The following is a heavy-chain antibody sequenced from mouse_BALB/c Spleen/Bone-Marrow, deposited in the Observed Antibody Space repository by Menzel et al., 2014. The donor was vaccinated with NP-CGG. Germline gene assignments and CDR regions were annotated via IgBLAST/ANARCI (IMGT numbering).Heavy chain of an antibody. CDR3: ARNYDYGHYYAMDY. CDR2: IWSGGNT. CDR1: GFSLTNYA. V-gene: IGHV2-2*02. D-gene: IGHD2-4*01. Sequence: VKLMESGPGLVQPSQSLSITRTVSGFSLTNYAVHWVRQSPGKGLEWLGVIWSGGNTDYNAAFISRLSISKDNSKSQVFFKMNSLQPNDTAIYYCARNYDYGHYYAMDYWGQGTPVTVSS. J-gene: IGHJ4*01.